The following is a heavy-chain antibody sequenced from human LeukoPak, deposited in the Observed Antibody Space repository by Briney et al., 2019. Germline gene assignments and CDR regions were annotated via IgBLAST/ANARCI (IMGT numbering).Heavy chain of an antibody. CDR2: ISSSGSNI. CDR1: GFTFSDYY. D-gene: IGHD3-10*01. J-gene: IGHJ4*02. CDR3: ARDRRDYGSGSYYDY. V-gene: IGHV3-11*01. Sequence: PGGSLRLSCAASGFTFSDYYMSWIRQAPGKGLEWVSYISSSGSNIYYADSVKGRFTISRDNAKNSLYLQMNSLRAEDTAVYYCARDRRDYGSGSYYDYWGQGTLVTVSS.